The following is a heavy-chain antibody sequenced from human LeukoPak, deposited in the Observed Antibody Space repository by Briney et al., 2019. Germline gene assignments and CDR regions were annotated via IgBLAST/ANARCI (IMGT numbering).Heavy chain of an antibody. J-gene: IGHJ4*02. CDR1: GGTFSSYA. CDR3: AREGSVLRYFDWLSI. CDR2: IIPVFGTA. V-gene: IGHV1-69*13. Sequence: SVKVSCKASGGTFSSYAIGWVRQAPGQGLEWMGGIIPVFGTANYAQKFPGRVTITADESSSTAYMELSSMRSEDTAVYYCAREGSVLRYFDWLSIWGQGTLVTVSS. D-gene: IGHD3-9*01.